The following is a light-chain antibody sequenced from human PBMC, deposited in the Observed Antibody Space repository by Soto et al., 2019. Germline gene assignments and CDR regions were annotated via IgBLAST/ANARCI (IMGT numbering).Light chain of an antibody. CDR2: DTS. Sequence: EIVLTQSPATLSLSPGDRATLSCRASQSVDRYLAWYHEKPGQAPRLLIYDTSDRATGIPDRFSGSGSGTDFTLTISSVEPEAFAVYYCQQGSNWYTFGQGTKLEIK. CDR3: QQGSNWYT. J-gene: IGKJ2*01. CDR1: QSVDRY. V-gene: IGKV3-11*01.